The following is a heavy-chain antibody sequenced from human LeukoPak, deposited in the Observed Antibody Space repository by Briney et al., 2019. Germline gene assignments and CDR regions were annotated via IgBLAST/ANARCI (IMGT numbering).Heavy chain of an antibody. CDR1: GFTFSDYY. V-gene: IGHV3-11*01. CDR3: ARAYKVSYFEAYYYGMDV. D-gene: IGHD1-26*01. J-gene: IGHJ6*02. CDR2: ISSSGSTI. Sequence: GGSLRLSCAASGFTFSDYYMSWIRQAPGKGLEWVSYISSSGSTIYYADSVKGRFTISRDNAKNSLYLQMNSLRAEDTAVYYCARAYKVSYFEAYYYGMDVWGQGTTVTVSS.